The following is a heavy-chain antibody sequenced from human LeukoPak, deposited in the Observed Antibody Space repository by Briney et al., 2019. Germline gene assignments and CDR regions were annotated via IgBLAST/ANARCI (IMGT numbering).Heavy chain of an antibody. Sequence: TSETLSLTCTVSGGSISSYYWSWIRQPAGKGLEWIGRIYTSGSTNYNPSLKSRVTMSVDTSKNQLSLKLSSVTAADTAVYYCARDPDGSGSYNWFDPWGQGTLVTVSS. CDR3: ARDPDGSGSYNWFDP. CDR1: GGSISSYY. J-gene: IGHJ5*02. V-gene: IGHV4-4*07. CDR2: IYTSGST. D-gene: IGHD3-10*01.